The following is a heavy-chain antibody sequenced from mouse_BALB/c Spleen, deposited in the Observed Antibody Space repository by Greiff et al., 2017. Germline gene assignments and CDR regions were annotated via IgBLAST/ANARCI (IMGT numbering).Heavy chain of an antibody. V-gene: IGHV5-17*02. D-gene: IGHD1-1*01. CDR1: GFTFSSFG. CDR2: ISSGSSTI. CDR3: ARNYGSSYSWFAY. Sequence: EVKVVESGGGLVQPGGSRKLSCAASGFTFSSFGMYWVRQAPEQGLEWVAYISSGSSTIYYADTVKGRFTSSRDNPKNTLFLQMTSLRSEDTAMYYCARNYGSSYSWFAYWGQGTLVTVSA. J-gene: IGHJ3*01.